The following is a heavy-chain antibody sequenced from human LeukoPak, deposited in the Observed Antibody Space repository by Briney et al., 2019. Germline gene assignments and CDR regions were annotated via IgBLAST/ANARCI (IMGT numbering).Heavy chain of an antibody. CDR3: ARDRDTPETYDSSGYYYRMTFDY. Sequence: GGSLRLSCAASGFTFSSYAMHWVRQAPSKGLEWVAVISYDGSNKYYADSVKGRFTISRDNSKHTLYLQMNSLRAEDTAVYYCARDRDTPETYDSSGYYYRMTFDYWGQGTLVTVSS. J-gene: IGHJ4*02. V-gene: IGHV3-30-3*01. CDR1: GFTFSSYA. D-gene: IGHD3-22*01. CDR2: ISYDGSNK.